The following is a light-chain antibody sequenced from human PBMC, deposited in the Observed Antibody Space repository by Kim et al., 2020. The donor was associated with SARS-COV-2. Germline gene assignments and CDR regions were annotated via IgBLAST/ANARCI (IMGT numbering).Light chain of an antibody. CDR2: DVS. Sequence: GQSITISCTGTDSDVGGYNYVSWYQQTPGKAPKLMIYDVSKRPSGVSNRFSGSKSGNTASLTISGLQAEDEADYYCSSYTSSSTWVFGGGTQLTVL. J-gene: IGLJ3*02. CDR3: SSYTSSSTWV. V-gene: IGLV2-14*04. CDR1: DSDVGGYNY.